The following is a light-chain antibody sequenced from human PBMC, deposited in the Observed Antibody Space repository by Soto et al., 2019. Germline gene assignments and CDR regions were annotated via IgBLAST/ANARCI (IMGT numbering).Light chain of an antibody. CDR1: QDISNY. V-gene: IGKV1-33*01. CDR3: QQYDNLPLT. Sequence: DIQMTQSPSSLSASVGDRVTITCQASQDISNYLNWYQQKPGKAPKLLIYEASNLETGVPSRFSGSGSETDFTFTISSLQPEDIATYYCQQYDNLPLTFGGGTNVEIK. CDR2: EAS. J-gene: IGKJ4*01.